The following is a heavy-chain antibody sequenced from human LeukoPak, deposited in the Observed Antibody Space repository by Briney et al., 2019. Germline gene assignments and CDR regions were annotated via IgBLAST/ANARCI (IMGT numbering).Heavy chain of an antibody. Sequence: PSQTLSLTCAVYGGSFSGYYWSWIRQPPGKGLEWIGEINHSGSTNYNPSLKSRVTISVDTSKNQFSLKLSSVTAADTAVYYCARWEQQLVSGGFDPWGQGALVTVSS. D-gene: IGHD6-13*01. CDR2: INHSGST. V-gene: IGHV4-34*01. J-gene: IGHJ5*02. CDR3: ARWEQQLVSGGFDP. CDR1: GGSFSGYY.